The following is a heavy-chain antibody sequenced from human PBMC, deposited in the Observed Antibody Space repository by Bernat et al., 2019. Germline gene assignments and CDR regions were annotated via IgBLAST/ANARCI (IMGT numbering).Heavy chain of an antibody. CDR3: ARDWSMWYYGMDV. V-gene: IGHV1-3*01. CDR2: INAGNGNT. J-gene: IGHJ6*02. CDR1: GYTFTSYA. Sequence: QVQLVQSGAEVKKPGASVKVSCKASGYTFTSYAMHWVRQAPGQRLEWMGWINAGNGNTNYSQKFQGRVTITRDTSASTAYMELSSLRSEDTAVYYCARDWSMWYYGMDVWGQGTTVTVSS. D-gene: IGHD3-3*01.